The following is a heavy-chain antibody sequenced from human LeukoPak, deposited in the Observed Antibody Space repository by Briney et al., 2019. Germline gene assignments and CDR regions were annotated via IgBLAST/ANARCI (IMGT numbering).Heavy chain of an antibody. J-gene: IGHJ4*02. CDR3: ARVPLDYNTATHFDS. CDR2: ICYTGSI. D-gene: IGHD1-14*01. V-gene: IGHV4-59*01. CDR1: GDSISSYY. Sequence: SETLSLTCTVSGDSISSYYWSWLRQSPGKGLEWIGYICYTGSINYNPSLESRVTISVDTSKNQFSLKLTSVTAADTAIYYCARVPLDYNTATHFDSWGQGTLVTVSS.